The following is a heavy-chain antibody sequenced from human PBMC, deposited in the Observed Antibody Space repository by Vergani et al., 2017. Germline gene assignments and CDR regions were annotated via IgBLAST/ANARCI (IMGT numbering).Heavy chain of an antibody. D-gene: IGHD5-12*01. CDR2: ISAYNGNT. Sequence: QVQLVQSGAEVKKPGASVKVSCKASGYTFTSYGISWVRQAPGQGLEWMGWISAYNGNTNYAQKFQGRVTMTEDTSTDTAYMELSSLRSEDTAVYYCATPRLRFSYYYYYGMDVWGQGTTVTVSS. CDR3: ATPRLRFSYYYYYGMDV. CDR1: GYTFTSYG. V-gene: IGHV1-18*01. J-gene: IGHJ6*02.